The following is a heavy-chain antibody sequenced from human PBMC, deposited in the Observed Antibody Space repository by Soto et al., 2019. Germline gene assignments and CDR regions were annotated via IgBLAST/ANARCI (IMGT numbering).Heavy chain of an antibody. J-gene: IGHJ6*02. CDR2: ISTYNGNT. V-gene: IGHV1-18*01. CDR1: GYTFTNYD. D-gene: IGHD1-26*01. Sequence: QVQLVQSGAEVKKPGASVKVSCKASGYTFTNYDISWVRQAPGQGLEWMGWISTYNGNTNYTQKLQVRVTMTTDTPASTAYMGLTRLRLDDTAIYYRARGPGDMDAWGQGTTVTVSS. CDR3: ARGPGDMDA.